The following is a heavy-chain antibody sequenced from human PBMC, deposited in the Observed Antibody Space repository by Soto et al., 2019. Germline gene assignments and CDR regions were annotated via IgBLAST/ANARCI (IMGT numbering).Heavy chain of an antibody. V-gene: IGHV3-23*01. CDR1: GFTFSSYA. J-gene: IGHJ6*02. Sequence: TGGSLRLSCAASGFTFSSYAMSWVRQAPGKGLEWVSAISGSGGSTYYADSVKGRFTISRDNSKSTVYLQMNSLRTVDTAVYYCTRVLETSSSSWIGLRNVYYYYGMDVWGQGTTVTVSS. CDR2: ISGSGGST. D-gene: IGHD6-13*01. CDR3: TRVLETSSSSWIGLRNVYYYYGMDV.